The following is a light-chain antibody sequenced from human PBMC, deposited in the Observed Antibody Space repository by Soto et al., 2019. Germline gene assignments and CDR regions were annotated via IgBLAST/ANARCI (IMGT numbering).Light chain of an antibody. CDR3: QTWDTGIVV. V-gene: IGLV4-69*01. Sequence: QLVLTQSPSAFASLGASVKLTCTLSSGHNSYAIAWHQQQPEKGPRYLMKLNNDGSHSKGDGIPDRFSGSSSGAERYLTISSLQSEDEADYYCQTWDTGIVVFGGGTKLTVL. CDR2: LNNDGSH. CDR1: SGHNSYA. J-gene: IGLJ2*01.